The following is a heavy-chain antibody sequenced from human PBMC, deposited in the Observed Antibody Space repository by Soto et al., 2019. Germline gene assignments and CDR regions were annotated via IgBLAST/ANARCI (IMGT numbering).Heavy chain of an antibody. D-gene: IGHD2-2*01. V-gene: IGHV1-69*01. CDR2: IIPIFGTT. Sequence: QVQLVQSGAEVKKPGSSVKVSCKASGGTFSSYAISWVRQAPGQGLEWMGGIIPIFGTTNYAQKFQGRFTITADESTSTAYMELSSLRAEDTAVYYCARGGVVVPPPYYYYYGMDVWGQGTTVTVSS. CDR3: ARGGVVVPPPYYYYYGMDV. J-gene: IGHJ6*02. CDR1: GGTFSSYA.